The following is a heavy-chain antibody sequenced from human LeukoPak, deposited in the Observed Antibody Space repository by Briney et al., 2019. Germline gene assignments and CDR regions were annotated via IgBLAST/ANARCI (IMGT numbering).Heavy chain of an antibody. CDR3: ARAGYHYYYYMDV. CDR2: IKQDGSEK. CDR1: GFTFSSYW. V-gene: IGHV3-7*01. J-gene: IGHJ6*03. D-gene: IGHD2-15*01. Sequence: AGGSLRLSCAASGFTFSSYWMSWVRQAPGKGLEWVANIKQDGSEKYYVDSGKGRFTISRDNAKNSVYLHMNSLRAEDTAVYYCARAGYHYYYYMDVWGKGTTVTVSS.